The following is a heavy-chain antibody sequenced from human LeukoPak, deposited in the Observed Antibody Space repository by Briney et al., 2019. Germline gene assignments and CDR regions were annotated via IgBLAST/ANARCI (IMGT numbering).Heavy chain of an antibody. Sequence: PGGSLRLSCAASGFTFSAFGMHWVRQAPGKGLEWVTFIPYDGSDKYYADSVKGRFTISRDNAKNSLYLQMNSLRAEDTAVYYCARDRGGDLEPYWGQGTLVTVSS. J-gene: IGHJ4*02. CDR1: GFTFSAFG. CDR3: ARDRGGDLEPY. D-gene: IGHD1-14*01. CDR2: IPYDGSDK. V-gene: IGHV3-30*12.